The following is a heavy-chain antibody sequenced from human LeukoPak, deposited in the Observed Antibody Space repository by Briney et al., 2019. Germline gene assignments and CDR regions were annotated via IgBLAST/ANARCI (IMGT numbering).Heavy chain of an antibody. CDR1: GFTFRSSP. J-gene: IGHJ4*02. Sequence: GGSLRLSCAASGFTFRSSPMSWVRQAPGKGLEWVSAISGSGGSTYYADSVKGRFTISRDNSKNTLYLQMNSLRAEDTAVYYCAKALGGNGYGYDFDYWGQGTLVTVSS. CDR2: ISGSGGST. D-gene: IGHD4-23*01. V-gene: IGHV3-23*01. CDR3: AKALGGNGYGYDFDY.